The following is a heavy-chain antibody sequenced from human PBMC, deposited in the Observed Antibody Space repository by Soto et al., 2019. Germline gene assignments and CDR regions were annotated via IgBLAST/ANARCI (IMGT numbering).Heavy chain of an antibody. Sequence: QVQLQESGPGLVKPSGTLSLTCTVSGGSMSSSNWWNWVRQSPGKGLEWIGEAHHSGRTNYNPSLKSLANVPVDKSKNHFALKLSSVTAAETAVYYCARSEATGLDYWGQGTLVTLSS. D-gene: IGHD1-26*01. V-gene: IGHV4-4*02. CDR2: AHHSGRT. CDR1: GGSMSSSNW. CDR3: ARSEATGLDY. J-gene: IGHJ4*02.